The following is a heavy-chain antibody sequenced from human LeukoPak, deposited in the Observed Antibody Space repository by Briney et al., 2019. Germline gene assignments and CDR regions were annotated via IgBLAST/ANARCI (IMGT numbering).Heavy chain of an antibody. J-gene: IGHJ4*02. CDR2: ITSTSNHI. D-gene: IGHD3-10*01. CDR1: GFTFSTYD. CDR3: ARVYSANGYGSGYYDY. Sequence: GGSLRLSCVASGFTFSTYDMNWVRQAPGKGLEWVSAITSTSNHINYADSVKGRFTISRDSANNSLYLQMNSLRAEDTAVYYCARVYSANGYGSGYYDYWGQGTLVSVSS. V-gene: IGHV3-21*01.